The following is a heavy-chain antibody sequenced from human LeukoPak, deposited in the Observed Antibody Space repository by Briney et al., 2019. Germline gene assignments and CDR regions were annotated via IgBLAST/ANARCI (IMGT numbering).Heavy chain of an antibody. CDR1: GDSISTGRFY. J-gene: IGHJ4*02. CDR3: ARFLFRGVGGYYFDY. D-gene: IGHD3-10*01. Sequence: PSETLSLTCTVSGDSISTGRFYWTWLRQHPGKGLEWIAYMHNRGSSYYNPSLQSRVAISIDASRNQFSLTLSSVTAADTAVFYCARFLFRGVGGYYFDYWGQGTLVTVSS. V-gene: IGHV4-31*03. CDR2: MHNRGSS.